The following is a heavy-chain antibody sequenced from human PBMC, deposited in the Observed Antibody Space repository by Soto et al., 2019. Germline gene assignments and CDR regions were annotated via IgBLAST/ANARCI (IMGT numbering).Heavy chain of an antibody. D-gene: IGHD3-10*02. CDR3: ASVRGGYYYAMDV. CDR1: GGSISSSNW. Sequence: QVQLQESGPGLVKPSGTLSLTCAVSGGSISSSNWWSWVRQPPGKGLEWIGEIYHSGSTNYNPSLKSRLTISVAKSKNQFSLKLGSVTAADTAVYYCASVRGGYYYAMDVWGQGTTVTVSS. J-gene: IGHJ6*02. V-gene: IGHV4-4*02. CDR2: IYHSGST.